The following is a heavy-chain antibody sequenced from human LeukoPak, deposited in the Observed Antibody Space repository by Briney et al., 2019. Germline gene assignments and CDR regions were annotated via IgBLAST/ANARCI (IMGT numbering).Heavy chain of an antibody. D-gene: IGHD2-2*01. Sequence: ASVKVSCKASGGTFSSYAISWVRQAPGQGLEWMGGIIPIFGTANYAQKFQGRVTITADKSTSTAYMELSSLRSEDTAVYYCASNGAYCSSTSCYAPPDYYYGMDVWGKGTTVTVSS. CDR2: IIPIFGTA. CDR1: GGTFSSYA. J-gene: IGHJ6*04. CDR3: ASNGAYCSSTSCYAPPDYYYGMDV. V-gene: IGHV1-69*06.